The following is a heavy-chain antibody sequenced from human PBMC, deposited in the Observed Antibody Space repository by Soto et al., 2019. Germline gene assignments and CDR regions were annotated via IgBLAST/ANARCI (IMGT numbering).Heavy chain of an antibody. CDR1: GFTFSKYA. V-gene: IGHV3-30-3*01. J-gene: IGHJ4*02. CDR3: ARTGYDRSGYFVEYYFHY. CDR2: ISNDGSNP. D-gene: IGHD3-22*01. Sequence: GGSLRLSCAASGFTFSKYAMHWVRQARGTGLEWVAVISNDGSNPYYADSVKGRFTISRDNSKNTLYLQMNSLREEDTAVYYCARTGYDRSGYFVEYYFHYWGQGTLVTVSS.